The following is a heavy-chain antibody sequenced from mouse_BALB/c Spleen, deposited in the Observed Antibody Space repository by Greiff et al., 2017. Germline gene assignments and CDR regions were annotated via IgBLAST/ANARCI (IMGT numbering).Heavy chain of an antibody. CDR1: GYSITSDYA. Sequence: EVQLQESGPGLVKPSQSLSLTCTVTGYSITSDYAWNWIRQFPGNTLEWMGYISYSGSTSYNPSLKSRISITRDTSKNQFFLQLNSVTTEDTATYYCARGVLRLGWYFDVWGAGTTVTVSS. V-gene: IGHV3-2*02. J-gene: IGHJ1*01. CDR2: ISYSGST. CDR3: ARGVLRLGWYFDV. D-gene: IGHD1-2*01.